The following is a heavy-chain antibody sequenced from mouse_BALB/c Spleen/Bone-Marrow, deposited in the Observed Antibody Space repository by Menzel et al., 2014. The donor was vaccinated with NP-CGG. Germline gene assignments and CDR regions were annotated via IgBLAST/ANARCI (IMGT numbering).Heavy chain of an antibody. CDR2: ISTYYGNT. D-gene: IGHD1-1*01. J-gene: IGHJ4*01. V-gene: IGHV1-67*01. CDR1: SYTFTDYA. CDR3: ARGLLLLDY. Sequence: QVQLKESGPELVRPGVSVKISCKGSSYTFTDYAMHWVKQSHAKSLEWIGVISTYYGNTNYNQKFKGKATMTVDKSSSTAYMELARLTSEDSAVYYCARGLLLLDYWGQGTSVTVSP.